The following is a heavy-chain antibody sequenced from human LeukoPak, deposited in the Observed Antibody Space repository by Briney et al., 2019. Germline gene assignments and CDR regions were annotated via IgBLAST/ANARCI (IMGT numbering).Heavy chain of an antibody. CDR1: GYTFTGYY. CDR2: INPNSGGT. D-gene: IGHD3-22*01. V-gene: IGHV1-2*02. Sequence: GASVKVSCTASGYTFTGYYMHWVRQAPGQGLEWMGWINPNSGGTNYAQKFQGRVTMTRDTSISTAYMELSRLRSDDTAIYYCASHSYDGSGYGSFDYWGHGIPLTFSS. CDR3: ASHSYDGSGYGSFDY. J-gene: IGHJ4*01.